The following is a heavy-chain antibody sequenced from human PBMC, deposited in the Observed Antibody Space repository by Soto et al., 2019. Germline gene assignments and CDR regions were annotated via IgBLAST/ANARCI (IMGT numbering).Heavy chain of an antibody. CDR3: AKAPSGPIASTRADY. CDR1: GFTFSSYA. D-gene: IGHD3-3*02. J-gene: IGHJ4*02. Sequence: GGSLRLSCAASGFTFSSYAMSWVRQAPGKGLEWVSAISASGGSTYYADSVRGRFTISRDISKNTLYLQMNSLRAEDTAVYYCAKAPSGPIASTRADYWGQGTLATVSS. CDR2: ISASGGST. V-gene: IGHV3-23*01.